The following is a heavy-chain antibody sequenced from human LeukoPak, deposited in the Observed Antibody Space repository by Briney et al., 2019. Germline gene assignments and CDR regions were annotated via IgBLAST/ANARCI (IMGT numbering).Heavy chain of an antibody. CDR2: IYYSGST. D-gene: IGHD6-13*01. V-gene: IGHV4-31*03. J-gene: IGHJ4*02. Sequence: SETLSLTCTVSGGSISSSSYYWGWIRQPPGKGLEWIGYIYYSGSTYYNPSLKSRVTISVDTSKNQFSLKLSSVTAADTAVYYCAREARSSSPSIDYWGQGTLVTVSS. CDR1: GGSISSSSYY. CDR3: AREARSSSPSIDY.